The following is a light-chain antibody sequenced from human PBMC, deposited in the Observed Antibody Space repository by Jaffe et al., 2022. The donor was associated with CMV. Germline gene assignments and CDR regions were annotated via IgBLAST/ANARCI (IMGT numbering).Light chain of an antibody. CDR2: AAS. V-gene: IGKV1-39*01. Sequence: DIQMTQSPSSLSASVGDRVTITCRASQSISKNLNWYQQKPGKAPKLLIYAASSLQSGVPSRFSGSGSGTDFTLTIRSLQAEDSATYYCQQSYSTPYTFGQGTKLEIK. CDR3: QQSYSTPYT. J-gene: IGKJ2*01. CDR1: QSISKN.